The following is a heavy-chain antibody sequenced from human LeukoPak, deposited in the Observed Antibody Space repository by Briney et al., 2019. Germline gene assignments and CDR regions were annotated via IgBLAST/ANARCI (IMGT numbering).Heavy chain of an antibody. V-gene: IGHV3-23*01. CDR3: AKARYCSSTSCYRHFDY. J-gene: IGHJ4*02. Sequence: AGGSLRLSCAASGFTFSSYAMSWVRQAPGKGLEWVSAISGSGGSTYYADSVKGRFTISRDNSKNTLYLQMNNLRAEDTAVYYCAKARYCSSTSCYRHFDYWGQGTLVTVSS. CDR1: GFTFSSYA. D-gene: IGHD2-2*02. CDR2: ISGSGGST.